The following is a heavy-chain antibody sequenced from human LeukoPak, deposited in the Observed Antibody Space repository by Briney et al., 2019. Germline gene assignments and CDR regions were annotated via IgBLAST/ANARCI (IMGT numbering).Heavy chain of an antibody. J-gene: IGHJ4*02. CDR1: GGSISSGGYY. CDR3: ARVTMIVVVDY. Sequence: PSQTLSLTCTVSGGSISSGGYYWSWIRQHPGKGLEWIGYIYYSGSTYYNPSLRSRVTISVDTSKNQFSLKLSSVTAADTAVYYCARVTMIVVVDYWGQGTLVTVSS. V-gene: IGHV4-31*03. CDR2: IYYSGST. D-gene: IGHD3-22*01.